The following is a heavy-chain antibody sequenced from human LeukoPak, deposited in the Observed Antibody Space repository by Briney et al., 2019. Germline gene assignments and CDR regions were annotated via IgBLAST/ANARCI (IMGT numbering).Heavy chain of an antibody. D-gene: IGHD6-13*01. CDR1: GLIFTKYY. CDR3: ATYLRNTAAGYYYFEY. CDR2: ISSSGSTI. V-gene: IGHV3-48*03. Sequence: GGSLRLSCSASGLIFTKYYMNWVRQAPGKGLEWVSYISSSGSTIYYADSVKGRFTISRDNAKNSLYLQMNSLRAEDTAVYYCATYLRNTAAGYYYFEYWGQGTLVTVSS. J-gene: IGHJ4*02.